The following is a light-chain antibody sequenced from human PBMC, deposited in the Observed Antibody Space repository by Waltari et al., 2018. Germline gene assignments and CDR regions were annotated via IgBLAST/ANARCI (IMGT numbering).Light chain of an antibody. J-gene: IGKJ1*01. CDR1: QGIRND. Sequence: DIQMTQSPSSLSASVGDRGTITCRASQGIRNDLSWFQQRPGKAPKRPIYWASNLESGVPSRFSGSGSGTEFTLTVSSLRPEDFATYFCLQSNIYPLTFGQGTKVEI. CDR2: WAS. V-gene: IGKV1-17*01. CDR3: LQSNIYPLT.